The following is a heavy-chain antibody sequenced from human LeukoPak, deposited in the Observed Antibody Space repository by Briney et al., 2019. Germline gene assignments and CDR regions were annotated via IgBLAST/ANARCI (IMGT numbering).Heavy chain of an antibody. CDR1: GFTFSSYS. J-gene: IGHJ4*02. D-gene: IGHD6-19*01. V-gene: IGHV3-21*01. Sequence: GGSLRLSCAASGFTFSSYSMNWVRQAPGKGLEWVSSISSSSSCIYYADSVKGRFTISRDNAKNSLYLQMNSLRVEDTAVYHCARVDSSGWYYWGQGTLVTVSS. CDR3: ARVDSSGWYY. CDR2: ISSSSSCI.